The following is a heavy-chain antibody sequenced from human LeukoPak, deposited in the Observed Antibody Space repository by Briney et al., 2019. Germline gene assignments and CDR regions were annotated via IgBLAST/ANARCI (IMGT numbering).Heavy chain of an antibody. J-gene: IGHJ4*02. CDR2: IYYSGST. Sequence: PSETLSLTCTVSGGSISSSSYYWGWIRQPPGKGLEWIGSIYYSGSTYYNPSLKSRVTISVDTSKNQFSLKLSSVTAADTAVYYCARHGQWFGELLYFDYWGQGTLVTVSS. CDR3: ARHGQWFGELLYFDY. V-gene: IGHV4-39*01. CDR1: GGSISSSSYY. D-gene: IGHD3-10*01.